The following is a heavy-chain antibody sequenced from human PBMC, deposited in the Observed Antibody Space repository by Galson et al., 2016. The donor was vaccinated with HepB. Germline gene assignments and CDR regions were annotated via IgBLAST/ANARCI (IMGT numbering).Heavy chain of an antibody. J-gene: IGHJ2*01. V-gene: IGHV4-31*03. CDR1: GGSISSGGYY. CDR3: ARNLRLYGLSWYFDL. D-gene: IGHD2/OR15-2a*01. Sequence: LSLTCTVSGGSISSGGYYWSWIRQHPGKGLEWIGYIYYSGITYYNPSLKSRLTISVDTSQNQFSLRLSSVTAADTAVYYCARNLRLYGLSWYFDLWGRGTLVTASS. CDR2: IYYSGIT.